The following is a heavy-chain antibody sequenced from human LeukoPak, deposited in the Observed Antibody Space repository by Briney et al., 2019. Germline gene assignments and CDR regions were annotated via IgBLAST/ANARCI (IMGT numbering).Heavy chain of an antibody. CDR1: GFTFSNAW. V-gene: IGHV3-15*07. Sequence: GGSLRLSCAASGFTFSNAWMNWVRQAPGKGLEWVGRIKSKTDGGTTDYAAPVKGRFTISRDDSKNTLYLQMNSLKTEDTAVYYCTTQATPRYYDFWSGYYTGATHYYGMDVWGQGTTVTVSS. J-gene: IGHJ6*02. D-gene: IGHD3-3*01. CDR3: TTQATPRYYDFWSGYYTGATHYYGMDV. CDR2: IKSKTDGGTT.